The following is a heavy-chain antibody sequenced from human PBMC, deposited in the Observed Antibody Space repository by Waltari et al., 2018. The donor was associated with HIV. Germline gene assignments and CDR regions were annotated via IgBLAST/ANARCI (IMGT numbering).Heavy chain of an antibody. CDR1: GSPFTGYY. CDR3: TRVGFGSGTYYFPGGY. Sequence: QVQLVQSGAAVKSPGDSVKVSCKASGSPFTGYYIHWVRQAAGQGLEWMGWINPNSGDTNYAQKFQGRVIMTRDTSINTVYMELSRLTSDDTAVYYCTRVGFGSGTYYFPGGYWGQGTLVTVSS. J-gene: IGHJ4*02. D-gene: IGHD3-10*01. V-gene: IGHV1-2*02. CDR2: INPNSGDT.